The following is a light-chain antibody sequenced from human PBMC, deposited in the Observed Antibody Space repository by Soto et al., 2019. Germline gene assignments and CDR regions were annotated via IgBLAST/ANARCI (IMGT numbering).Light chain of an antibody. V-gene: IGKV3-11*01. CDR3: QQRSNWPPSIT. CDR1: QSVSSY. J-gene: IGKJ5*01. Sequence: EIVFTPSPGTLSLSPGERATLSCRASQSVSSYLAWYQQKPGQAPRLLIYDASNRATGIPARFSGSGSGTDFTLTISSLEPEDFAVYYCQQRSNWPPSITFGQGTRLEI. CDR2: DAS.